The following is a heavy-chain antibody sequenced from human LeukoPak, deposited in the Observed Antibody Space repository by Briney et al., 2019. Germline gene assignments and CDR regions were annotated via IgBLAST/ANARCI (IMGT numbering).Heavy chain of an antibody. Sequence: ASVKVSCKASGYTFTSYYIHWVRQAPGQGLEWMGIINPSGGSTSYPQKFQGRVTMTRDMSTSTVYMELSSLRSEDTAVYYCAREVIVVVTSRAFDIWGQGTMVTVSS. CDR1: GYTFTSYY. CDR2: INPSGGST. D-gene: IGHD2-15*01. V-gene: IGHV1-46*01. CDR3: AREVIVVVTSRAFDI. J-gene: IGHJ3*02.